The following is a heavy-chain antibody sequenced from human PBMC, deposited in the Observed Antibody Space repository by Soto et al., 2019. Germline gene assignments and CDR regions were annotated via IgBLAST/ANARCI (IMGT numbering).Heavy chain of an antibody. CDR3: ARRGTLSGRDAFDV. Sequence: PGESLKISCRGSGYYSTSYWIAWVRQMSGKGLEWLGSVYVSDSETKYSPSFQGQVTISADKSTNTAYLHWSSLKTSDTAMYYCARRGTLSGRDAFDVWCEGTMVTVSS. J-gene: IGHJ3*01. V-gene: IGHV5-51*01. CDR1: GYYSTSYW. CDR2: VYVSDSET. D-gene: IGHD5-12*01.